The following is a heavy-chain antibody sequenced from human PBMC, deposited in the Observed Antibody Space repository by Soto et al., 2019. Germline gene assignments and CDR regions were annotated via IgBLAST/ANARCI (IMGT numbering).Heavy chain of an antibody. V-gene: IGHV1-18*01. Sequence: QVQLVQSGGEVKFPGASVKVSCKASGYTFTSYGISWVRQAPGQGLEWMGWISGYDGNTNYAQKVRGGVSLTTDTSTNSAYMELRSLTSDDTAVYYCARAGAVAGSAVGWLDPWGQGTLVSGSP. D-gene: IGHD6-19*01. J-gene: IGHJ5*02. CDR3: ARAGAVAGSAVGWLDP. CDR2: ISGYDGNT. CDR1: GYTFTSYG.